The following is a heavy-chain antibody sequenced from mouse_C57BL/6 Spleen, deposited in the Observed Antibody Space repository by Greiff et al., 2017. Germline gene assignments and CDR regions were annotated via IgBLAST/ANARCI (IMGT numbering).Heavy chain of an antibody. J-gene: IGHJ4*01. V-gene: IGHV1-22*01. D-gene: IGHD2-4*01. CDR2: INPNNGGT. CDR3: ARWDDYDDAMDY. Sequence: EVKLQESGPELVKPGASVQMSCKASGYTFTDYNMHWVKQSHGKSLEWIGYINPNNGGTSYNQKFKGKATLTVNNSSSTAYMELRSLTSEESAGDYCARWDDYDDAMDYWGQGTSVTVSS. CDR1: GYTFTDYN.